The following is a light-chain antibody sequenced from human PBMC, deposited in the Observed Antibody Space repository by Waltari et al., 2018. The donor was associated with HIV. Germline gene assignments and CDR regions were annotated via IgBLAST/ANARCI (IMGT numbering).Light chain of an antibody. CDR1: QSISTDS. CDR2: DAS. J-gene: IGKJ2*01. Sequence: DRAILSCRASQSISTDSLGWYQQKLGQAPSLLIYDASSRATGVPDRFSGSGSGTDFTLTISRLEPEDFAVYYCQHYGNSPFTFGQGTKL. CDR3: QHYGNSPFT. V-gene: IGKV3-20*01.